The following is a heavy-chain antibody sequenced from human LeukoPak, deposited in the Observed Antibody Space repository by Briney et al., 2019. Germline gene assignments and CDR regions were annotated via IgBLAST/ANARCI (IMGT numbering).Heavy chain of an antibody. CDR3: ARERHYSGYEKWLDY. CDR1: GGTFSSYA. Sequence: GASVTVSCKASGGTFSSYAISWVRQAPGQGLEWMGGIIPIFGTANYAQKFQGRVTITADESTSTAYMELSRLRSDDTAVYYCARERHYSGYEKWLDYWGQGTLVTVSS. CDR2: IIPIFGTA. V-gene: IGHV1-69*13. J-gene: IGHJ4*02. D-gene: IGHD5-12*01.